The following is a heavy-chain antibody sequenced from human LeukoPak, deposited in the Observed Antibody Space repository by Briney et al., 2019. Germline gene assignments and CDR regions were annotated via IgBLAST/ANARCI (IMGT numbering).Heavy chain of an antibody. CDR3: ARDSYDSSGYYYGMDV. V-gene: IGHV4-31*03. Sequence: PSETLSLACTVSGGSISSGGYYWSWIRQHPGKGLEWIGYIYYSGSTYYNPSLKSRVTISVDTSKNQFSLKLSSVTAADTAVYYCARDSYDSSGYYYGMDVWGQGTTVTVSS. J-gene: IGHJ6*02. CDR2: IYYSGST. D-gene: IGHD3-22*01. CDR1: GGSISSGGYY.